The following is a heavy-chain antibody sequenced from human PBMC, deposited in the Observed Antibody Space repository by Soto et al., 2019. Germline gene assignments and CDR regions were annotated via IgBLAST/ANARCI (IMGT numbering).Heavy chain of an antibody. CDR3: ARDLSSSPDYYYYGMDV. V-gene: IGHV1-2*02. Sequence: ASVKVSCKASGCTFTGYYMHWVRQAPGQGLEWMGWINPNSGGTNYAQKFQGRVTMTRDTSISTAYMELSRLRSDDTAVYYCARDLSSSPDYYYYGMDVWGQGTTVTVSS. D-gene: IGHD6-13*01. CDR1: GCTFTGYY. J-gene: IGHJ6*02. CDR2: INPNSGGT.